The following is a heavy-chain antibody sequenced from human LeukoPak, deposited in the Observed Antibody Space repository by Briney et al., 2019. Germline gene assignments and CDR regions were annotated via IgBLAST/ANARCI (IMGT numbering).Heavy chain of an antibody. V-gene: IGHV3-30*02. CDR2: IRYDGSNK. J-gene: IGHJ4*02. Sequence: GGSLRLSCAASGFTFSSYRMHWVRQAPGKGLEWVAFIRYDGSNKYYADSVKGRFTISRDNSKNTLYLQMNSLRAEDTAVYYCAKAMPGGDYYFDYWGQGTLVTVSS. CDR3: AKAMPGGDYYFDY. CDR1: GFTFSSYR. D-gene: IGHD3-16*01.